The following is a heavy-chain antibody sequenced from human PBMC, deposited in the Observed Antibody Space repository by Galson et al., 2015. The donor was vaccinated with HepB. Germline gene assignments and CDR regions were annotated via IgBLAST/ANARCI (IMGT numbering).Heavy chain of an antibody. D-gene: IGHD1-26*01. CDR1: GSTFTSYY. CDR2: INPRGGST. J-gene: IGHJ4*02. Sequence: SVKVSCKASGSTFTSYYMHWVRQAPGQGLEWMGVINPRGGSTTYAQKFQGRVTMTRDTSTSTVYMELSSLRSEDTAVYYCAGERGGSYYDYWGQGTLVTVSS. CDR3: AGERGGSYYDY. V-gene: IGHV1-46*03.